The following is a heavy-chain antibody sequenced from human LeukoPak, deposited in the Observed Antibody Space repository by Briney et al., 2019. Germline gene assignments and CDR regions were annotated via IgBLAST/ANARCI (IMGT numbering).Heavy chain of an antibody. V-gene: IGHV1-2*06. CDR1: GYTFTGYY. CDR3: ARGGYYDSSGYYYGGNYYMDV. D-gene: IGHD3-22*01. Sequence: ASVKVSCKASGYTFTGYYMHWVRQAPGQGLEWMGQMNPDSGGTYYAQKFQGRVTVTRDTSISTAYMQLSRLSSDDTAVYYCARGGYYDSSGYYYGGNYYMDVWGKGTTVTVSS. J-gene: IGHJ6*03. CDR2: MNPDSGGT.